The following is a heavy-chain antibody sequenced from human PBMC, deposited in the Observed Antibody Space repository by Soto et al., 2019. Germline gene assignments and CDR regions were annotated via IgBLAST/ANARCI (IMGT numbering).Heavy chain of an antibody. J-gene: IGHJ6*02. CDR2: ISDDGDST. D-gene: IGHD2-2*01. Sequence: RRLSCGASGFTFSDNAMTWVRQAPGKGLEWVSSISDDGDSTYYADSVKGRFAVSRDNSKNTLFLHMNSLGAEDTAVYSCAKSLSTAVNYGLDVWGQGTSVTVSS. CDR1: GFTFSDNA. V-gene: IGHV3-23*01. CDR3: AKSLSTAVNYGLDV.